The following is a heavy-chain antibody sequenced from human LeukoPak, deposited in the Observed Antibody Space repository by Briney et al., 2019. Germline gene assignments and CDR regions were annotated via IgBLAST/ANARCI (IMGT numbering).Heavy chain of an antibody. V-gene: IGHV3-48*02. Sequence: GRSLRLSCAASGFTFSSYSMNWVRQAPGKGLEWVSYISSSSSTIYYADSVKGRFTISRDNAKNSLYLQMNSLRDEDTAVYYCARVWGLAVAGGEIEYWGQGTLVTVSS. J-gene: IGHJ4*02. CDR3: ARVWGLAVAGGEIEY. CDR1: GFTFSSYS. D-gene: IGHD6-13*01. CDR2: ISSSSSTI.